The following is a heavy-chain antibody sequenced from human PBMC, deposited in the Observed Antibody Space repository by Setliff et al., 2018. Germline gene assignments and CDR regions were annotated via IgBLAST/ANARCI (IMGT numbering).Heavy chain of an antibody. CDR3: AKDRYYDISAYASSGLDQ. J-gene: IGHJ4*02. V-gene: IGHV3-9*01. CDR1: GFTFDDYT. Sequence: LSLSCVASGFTFDDYTMHWVRQAPEKGLEWVSAVSWNSGNKGYADSVKGRFTISRDNAKNSLYLEMNSLRADDTALYYCAKDRYYDISAYASSGLDQWGQGTQVTVSS. CDR2: VSWNSGNK. D-gene: IGHD3-22*01.